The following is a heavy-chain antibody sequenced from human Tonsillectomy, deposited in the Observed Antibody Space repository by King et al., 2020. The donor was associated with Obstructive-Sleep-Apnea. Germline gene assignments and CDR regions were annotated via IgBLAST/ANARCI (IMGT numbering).Heavy chain of an antibody. J-gene: IGHJ4*02. Sequence: VQLVQSGAEVKKPGASVRVSCKASGYSFTGYDINWVRQAPGQGLEWMGWINPGRDETGLARKFRDRVTLTRDTSITTAYMEMSDLRSEDTAVYYCARSQLFSSSWSDFWGQGALVTVSS. V-gene: IGHV1-8*01. CDR1: GYSFTGYD. CDR2: INPGRDET. CDR3: ARSQLFSSSWSDF. D-gene: IGHD6-13*01.